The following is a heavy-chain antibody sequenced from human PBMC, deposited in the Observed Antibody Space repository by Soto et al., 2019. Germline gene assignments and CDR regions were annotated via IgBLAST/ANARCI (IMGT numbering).Heavy chain of an antibody. CDR1: GGTFSSYA. D-gene: IGHD3-22*01. Sequence: GASVKVSCKASGGTFSSYAISWVRQAPGQGLEWMGGIIPIFGTANYAQKFQGRVTITADESTSTAYMELSSLRSEDTAVYYCARSRDSSGDDAFDIWGQGTMVTVSS. V-gene: IGHV1-69*13. CDR3: ARSRDSSGDDAFDI. J-gene: IGHJ3*02. CDR2: IIPIFGTA.